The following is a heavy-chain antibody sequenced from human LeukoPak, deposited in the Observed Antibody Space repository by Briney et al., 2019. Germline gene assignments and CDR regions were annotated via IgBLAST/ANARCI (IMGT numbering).Heavy chain of an antibody. Sequence: GGSLRLPCAASGFTFDDYAMHWVRQAPGKGLEWVSGISWNSGSIGYADSVKGRFTISRDNSRNTLYLQMNSLRAEDTAVYYCARKPLSYSDYEVDYWGQGTLVTVSS. CDR2: ISWNSGSI. J-gene: IGHJ4*02. D-gene: IGHD4-17*01. CDR3: ARKPLSYSDYEVDY. V-gene: IGHV3-9*01. CDR1: GFTFDDYA.